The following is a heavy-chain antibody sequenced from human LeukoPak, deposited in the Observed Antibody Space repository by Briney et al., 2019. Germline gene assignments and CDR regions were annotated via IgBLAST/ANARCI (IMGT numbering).Heavy chain of an antibody. CDR1: GFTFTRHS. CDR2: ISHDGTVQ. CDR3: ARDYYDSSGYYYRDY. V-gene: IGHV3-30*04. Sequence: GGSLRLSCAASGFTFTRHSLHWVRQAPGKGLEWVAVISHDGTVQHYADSVKGRFTISRDNSDNTLYLQMNSLRAEDTAVYYCARDYYDSSGYYYRDYWGQGTLVTVSS. J-gene: IGHJ4*02. D-gene: IGHD3-22*01.